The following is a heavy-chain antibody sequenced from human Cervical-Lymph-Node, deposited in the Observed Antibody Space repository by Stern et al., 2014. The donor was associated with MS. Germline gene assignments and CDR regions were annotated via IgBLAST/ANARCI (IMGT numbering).Heavy chain of an antibody. CDR1: GYLFDDYW. J-gene: IGHJ4*02. CDR3: GRSPATPSGYDRFDY. Sequence: VQLVQSGAEVKKPGESLKISCEASGYLFDDYWIGWVRQMSGRGLELVAIIFPRDSNTRYSPSVQGQVTISADKSICTASLQCSSLKAPNPAMYYWGRSPATPSGYDRFDYWGQGALVTVSS. CDR2: IFPRDSNT. V-gene: IGHV5-51*03. D-gene: IGHD5-12*01.